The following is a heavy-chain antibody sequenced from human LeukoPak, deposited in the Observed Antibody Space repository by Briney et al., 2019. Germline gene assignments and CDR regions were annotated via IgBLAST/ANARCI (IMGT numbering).Heavy chain of an antibody. J-gene: IGHJ4*02. CDR2: LYSGGST. CDR1: GFTVSSNY. D-gene: IGHD3-10*01. V-gene: IGHV3-66*01. Sequence: PGGSLRLSCAASGFTVSSNYMSWVRQAPGKGLEWVSVLYSGGSTYYADSVKGRFTISRDNSKNTLYLQMNSLRAEDTAVYYCARERGVGLWFGESAFDYWGQGILVTVSS. CDR3: ARERGVGLWFGESAFDY.